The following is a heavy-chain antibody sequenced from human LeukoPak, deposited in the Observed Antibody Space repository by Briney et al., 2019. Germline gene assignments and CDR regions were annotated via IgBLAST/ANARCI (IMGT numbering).Heavy chain of an antibody. CDR2: INHSGST. CDR1: GGSFSGYY. V-gene: IGHV4-34*01. Sequence: PSETLSLTCAVYGGSFSGYYWGWIRQPPGKGLEWIGEINHSGSTNYNPSLKSRVTISVDTSKNQFSLKLSSVTAADTAVYYCARGILYYDILTGAYYYYGMDVWGQGTTVTVSS. J-gene: IGHJ6*02. CDR3: ARGILYYDILTGAYYYYGMDV. D-gene: IGHD3-9*01.